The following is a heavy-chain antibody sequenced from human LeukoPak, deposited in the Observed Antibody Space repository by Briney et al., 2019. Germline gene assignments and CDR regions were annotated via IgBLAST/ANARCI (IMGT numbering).Heavy chain of an antibody. Sequence: GGSLRLSCAASGFTFTNYWMSWVRQAPGKGLEWVSSISRSATTIYYADSVKGRFTISRDNAKNSLYLQMNSLRAEDTAVYFCARVGALSSSWLLYWGQGTLVTVSS. J-gene: IGHJ4*02. D-gene: IGHD6-13*01. V-gene: IGHV3-48*04. CDR2: ISRSATTI. CDR1: GFTFTNYW. CDR3: ARVGALSSSWLLY.